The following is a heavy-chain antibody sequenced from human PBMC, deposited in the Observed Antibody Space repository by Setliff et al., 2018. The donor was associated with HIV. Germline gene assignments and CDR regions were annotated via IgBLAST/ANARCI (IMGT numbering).Heavy chain of an antibody. CDR2: LYPGDSDT. D-gene: IGHD3-22*01. J-gene: IGHJ3*02. CDR1: GYSFTTYW. Sequence: PGESLKISCKTSGYSFTTYWIGWVRQMPGKGLEWMAILYPGDSDTRYSPSFQSQVTVSADKSIGTAYLQWNSLKASDTALYYCARHSHYDRSGYYYHKMPDDAFDIWGLGTMVTVSS. V-gene: IGHV5-51*01. CDR3: ARHSHYDRSGYYYHKMPDDAFDI.